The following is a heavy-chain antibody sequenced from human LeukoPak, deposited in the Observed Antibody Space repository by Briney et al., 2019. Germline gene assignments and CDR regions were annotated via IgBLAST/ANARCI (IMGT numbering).Heavy chain of an antibody. CDR2: IYHSGST. CDR1: GGSISSSNW. J-gene: IGHJ4*02. V-gene: IGHV4-4*02. CDR3: ARRSWSGYYPFDY. Sequence: PSETLSLTCAVSGGSISSSNWWSWVRQPPGKGLEWIGEIYHSGSTNYNPSLKSRVTISVDKSKNQFSLKLSSVTAADTAVYYCARRSWSGYYPFDYWGQGTLVTVSS. D-gene: IGHD3-3*01.